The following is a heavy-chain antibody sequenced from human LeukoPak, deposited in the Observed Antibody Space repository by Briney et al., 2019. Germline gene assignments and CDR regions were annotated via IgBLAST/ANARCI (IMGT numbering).Heavy chain of an antibody. J-gene: IGHJ4*02. CDR1: GDSVSNNSAA. V-gene: IGHV6-1*01. CDR3: ARTSEWLVLDYFDY. CDR2: TYYRSKWFN. Sequence: SQTLSLTCAISGDSVSNNSAAWNWIRQSPSRGLEWLGRTYYRSKWFNDYAVSVKSRITINPDTSKNQFSLQLNSVTPEDTAMYYCARTSEWLVLDYFDYWGQGTLVTVSS. D-gene: IGHD6-19*01.